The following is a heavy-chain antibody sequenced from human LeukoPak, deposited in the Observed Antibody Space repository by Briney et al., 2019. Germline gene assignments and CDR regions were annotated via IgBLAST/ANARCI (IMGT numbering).Heavy chain of an antibody. D-gene: IGHD6-13*01. CDR3: ARDFGYSSSWYNYFDY. Sequence: SVKVSCKASGCTFSSYAISWVRQAPGQGLEWMGGSIPIFCTANYAQKFQGRVTITADKSTSTAYMELSSLRSEDTAVYYCARDFGYSSSWYNYFDYWGQGTLVTVSS. CDR2: SIPIFCTA. CDR1: GCTFSSYA. J-gene: IGHJ4*02. V-gene: IGHV1-69*06.